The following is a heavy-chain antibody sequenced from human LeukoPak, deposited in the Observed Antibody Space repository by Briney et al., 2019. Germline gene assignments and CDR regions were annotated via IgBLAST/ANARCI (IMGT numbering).Heavy chain of an antibody. CDR3: ARDRYCSSTSCYAYHFDY. CDR2: ISAYNGNT. J-gene: IGHJ4*02. CDR1: VYTFTSYG. V-gene: IGHV1-18*01. Sequence: GASVKVSFKDAVYTFTSYGISWVRQAPGQGLEWMGWISAYNGNTNYAQKLQGRVTMTTDTSTSTAYMELRSLRSDDTAVYYCARDRYCSSTSCYAYHFDYWGQGTLVTVSS. D-gene: IGHD2-2*01.